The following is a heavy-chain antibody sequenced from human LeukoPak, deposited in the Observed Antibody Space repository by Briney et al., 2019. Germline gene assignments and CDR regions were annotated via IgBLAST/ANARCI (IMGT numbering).Heavy chain of an antibody. CDR3: ARLGNTEEFDP. CDR2: ISSNGGST. J-gene: IGHJ5*02. CDR1: GFTFSSYA. V-gene: IGHV3-64*01. Sequence: GGSLRLSCAASGFTFSSYAMHWVRQAPGKGLEYVSAISSNGGSTYYANSVKGRFTISRDNYKNTLYLQMGSLRAEDMAVYYCARLGNTEEFDPWGQGTLVTVSS. D-gene: IGHD2/OR15-2a*01.